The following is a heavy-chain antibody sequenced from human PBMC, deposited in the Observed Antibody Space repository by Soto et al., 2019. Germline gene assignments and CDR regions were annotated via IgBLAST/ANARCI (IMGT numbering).Heavy chain of an antibody. D-gene: IGHD3-22*01. V-gene: IGHV1-2*02. CDR1: GYTFTDYY. CDR2: INPKSGDT. CDR3: ASFYYDTSDSQIYFDY. Sequence: ASVKVSCKTSGYTFTDYYIHWVRQAPGQGLEWMGWINPKSGDTNYAQKFQGRVTMTRDMSITTASMELRRLRSDDTAVYYCASFYYDTSDSQIYFDYWGQGALVTVSS. J-gene: IGHJ4*02.